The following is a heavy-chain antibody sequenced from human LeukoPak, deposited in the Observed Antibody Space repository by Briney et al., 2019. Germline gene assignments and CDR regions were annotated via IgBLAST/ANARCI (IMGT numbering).Heavy chain of an antibody. CDR3: AKGGRGLGY. Sequence: GGSLRLSCAASGFTFSSYAMHWVRQAPGKGLEWVAVISYDGSNKYYADSVKGRFTISRDNSKNTLYLQMNSLRAEDTAVYYCAKGGRGLGYWGQGTLVTVSS. V-gene: IGHV3-30-3*01. CDR1: GFTFSSYA. CDR2: ISYDGSNK. D-gene: IGHD5-12*01. J-gene: IGHJ4*02.